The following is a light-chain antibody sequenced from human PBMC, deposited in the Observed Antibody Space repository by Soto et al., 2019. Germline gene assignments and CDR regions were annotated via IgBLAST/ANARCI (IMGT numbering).Light chain of an antibody. Sequence: EIVLTQSPGTLSLSPGERATLSCRASQSISGSFLVWYQQKLGQAPRLLIFAASSRATGIPDRFSGSGSGTAFTLTISSLEPEDFAVYYCQQRSNWPWTFGQGTKVDIK. CDR3: QQRSNWPWT. CDR1: QSISGSF. V-gene: IGKV3D-20*02. J-gene: IGKJ1*01. CDR2: AAS.